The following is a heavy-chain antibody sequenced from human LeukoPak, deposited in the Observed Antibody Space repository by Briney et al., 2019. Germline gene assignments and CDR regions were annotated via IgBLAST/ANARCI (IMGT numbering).Heavy chain of an antibody. CDR2: MNPNSGNT. J-gene: IGHJ4*02. D-gene: IGHD3-3*01. CDR3: ARVPGVTIFGVAPIPYY. Sequence: ASVKVSCKASGYTFTGYYMHWVRQATGQGLEWMGWMNPNSGNTGYAQKFQGRVTMTRNTSISTAYMELSSLRSEDTAVYYCARVPGVTIFGVAPIPYYWGQGTLVTVSS. CDR1: GYTFTGYY. V-gene: IGHV1-8*02.